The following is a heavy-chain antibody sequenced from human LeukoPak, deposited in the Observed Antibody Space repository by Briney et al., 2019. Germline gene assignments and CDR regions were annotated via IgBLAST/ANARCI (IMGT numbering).Heavy chain of an antibody. D-gene: IGHD2-2*03. J-gene: IGHJ3*01. CDR2: ISYDGTNK. Sequence: GGSLRLSCAASGFTFSRYSMNWVRQAPGKGLEWVAVISYDGTNKYYADSVRGRFTISRDNSKNTLYLQMNSLRREDKAIYYCVRPSIGYSYAFDVWGQGTMVTVSS. V-gene: IGHV3-30*03. CDR1: GFTFSRYS. CDR3: VRPSIGYSYAFDV.